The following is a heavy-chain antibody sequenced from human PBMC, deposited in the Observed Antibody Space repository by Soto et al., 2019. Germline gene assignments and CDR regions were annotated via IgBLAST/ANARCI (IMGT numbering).Heavy chain of an antibody. J-gene: IGHJ1*01. D-gene: IGHD4-17*01. Sequence: GGSLRLSCAASGFTFSSYAMSWVRQAPGKGLEWVSAISGSGGSTYYADSVKGRFTISRDNSKNTLYLQMNSLRAEDTAVYYCAQMYHFDYGDPLEYFQHWGQGTLVTVSS. CDR1: GFTFSSYA. CDR2: ISGSGGST. V-gene: IGHV3-23*01. CDR3: AQMYHFDYGDPLEYFQH.